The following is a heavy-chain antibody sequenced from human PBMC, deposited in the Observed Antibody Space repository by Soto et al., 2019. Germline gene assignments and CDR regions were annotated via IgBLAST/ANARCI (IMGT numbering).Heavy chain of an antibody. D-gene: IGHD2-15*01. CDR2: IIPIFGTA. CDR3: ARDVGLSGTAYNWFDP. V-gene: IGHV1-69*06. CDR1: GGTFSSYA. Sequence: GASVKVSCKASGGTFSSYAISWVRQAPGQGLGWMGGIIPIFGTANYAQKFQGRVTITADKSTSTAYMELSSLRSEDTAVYYCARDVGLSGTAYNWFDPWGQGTLVTVSS. J-gene: IGHJ5*02.